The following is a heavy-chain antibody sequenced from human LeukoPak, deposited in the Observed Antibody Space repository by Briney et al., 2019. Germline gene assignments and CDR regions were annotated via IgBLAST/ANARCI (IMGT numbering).Heavy chain of an antibody. CDR1: GFTFGDYS. J-gene: IGHJ4*02. CDR3: TRGTGAPSY. V-gene: IGHV3-49*04. CDR2: IRMTADGGTQ. D-gene: IGHD3-10*01. Sequence: SLRLSCTGSGFTFGDYSISWARQAPGKGLEWVGFIRMTADGGTQEYAAAVKGRFIISRDDSKSSAYLQMNSLKSEDTAFYYCTRGTGAPSYWGQGTLVTVSS.